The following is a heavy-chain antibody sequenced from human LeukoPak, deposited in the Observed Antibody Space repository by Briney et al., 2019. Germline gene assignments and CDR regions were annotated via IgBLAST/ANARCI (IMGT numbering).Heavy chain of an antibody. CDR1: GYTFTSYY. Sequence: ASVKVSCKASGYTFTSYYIHWVRQAHGQGLEWMGVFNPNTGRPTYAQKFQGRVTMTSDTSTNTVYMEFSSLRSEDTAVYYCARGGYYYDSGSYYNHFDYWGQGTLVTVSS. CDR3: ARGGYYYDSGSYYNHFDY. D-gene: IGHD3-10*01. J-gene: IGHJ4*02. V-gene: IGHV1-46*01. CDR2: FNPNTGRP.